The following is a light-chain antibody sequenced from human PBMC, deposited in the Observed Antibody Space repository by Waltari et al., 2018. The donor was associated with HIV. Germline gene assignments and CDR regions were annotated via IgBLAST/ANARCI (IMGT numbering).Light chain of an antibody. J-gene: IGKJ1*01. V-gene: IGKV2-30*01. CDR3: MQGTHWPPT. CDR1: QSLVYSDGNSY. CDR2: KVS. Sequence: DVVKTQFPPPLPVNLGPAAFLPCRPCQSLVYSDGNSYCNWFLQRPGQSPRRLIYKVSNRDSGVPDRFSGSGSGTDFTLKISRVEAEDVGVYYCMQGTHWPPTFGQGTKVEIK.